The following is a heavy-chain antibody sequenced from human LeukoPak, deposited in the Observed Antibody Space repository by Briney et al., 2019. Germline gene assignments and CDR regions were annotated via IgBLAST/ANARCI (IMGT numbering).Heavy chain of an antibody. J-gene: IGHJ3*02. CDR3: ARQLLWFGELSEDAFDI. CDR2: INPNSGGT. CDR1: GYTFTGYY. D-gene: IGHD3-10*01. V-gene: IGHV1-2*02. Sequence: ASVKVSCKASGYTFTGYYMHWVRQAPGQGLEWMGWINPNSGGTNYAQKFQGRVTMTRDTSISTAYMELSRLRSDDTAVYYCARQLLWFGELSEDAFDIWGQGTMVTVSS.